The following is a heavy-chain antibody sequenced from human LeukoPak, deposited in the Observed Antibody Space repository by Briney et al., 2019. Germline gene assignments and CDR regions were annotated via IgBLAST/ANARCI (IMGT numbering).Heavy chain of an antibody. CDR2: IIPILGIA. CDR1: GGTFSSYA. D-gene: IGHD3-10*01. Sequence: ASVKVSCKASGGTFSSYAISWVRQAPGQGLEWMGRIIPILGIANYAQKFRGRVTITADKSTSTAYMELSSLRSEDTAVYYCARARAYYYGSGSYSHAPPALYFDYWGQGTLVTVSS. J-gene: IGHJ4*02. CDR3: ARARAYYYGSGSYSHAPPALYFDY. V-gene: IGHV1-69*04.